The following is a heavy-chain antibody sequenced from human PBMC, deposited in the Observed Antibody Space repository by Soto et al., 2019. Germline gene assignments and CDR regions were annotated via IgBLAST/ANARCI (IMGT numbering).Heavy chain of an antibody. CDR3: GRGPSPRAPAGGTPYYYAVDV. CDR1: GYDFTAYD. D-gene: IGHD6-13*01. V-gene: IGHV1-8*02. J-gene: IGHJ6*02. CDR2: MNPINGAT. Sequence: ASVKVSCKTSGYDFTAYDINWVRQASGQGLEWMGWMNPINGATGSARRFQGRVSMTRNTATGTAYLELTSLRSDDTGVYYCGRGPSPRAPAGGTPYYYAVDVWGQGTTVTV.